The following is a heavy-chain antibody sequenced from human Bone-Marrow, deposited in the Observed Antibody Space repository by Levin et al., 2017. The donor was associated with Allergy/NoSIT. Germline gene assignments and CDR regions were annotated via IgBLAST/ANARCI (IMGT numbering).Heavy chain of an antibody. Sequence: LSLTCAASGFTFSSYEMNWVRQAPGKGLEWVSYISSSGSTIYYADSVKGRFTISRDNAKNSLYLQMNSLRAEDTAVYYCARSMTTDEDDAFDIWGQGTMVTVSS. CDR3: ARSMTTDEDDAFDI. CDR2: ISSSGSTI. CDR1: GFTFSSYE. D-gene: IGHD4-11*01. J-gene: IGHJ3*02. V-gene: IGHV3-48*03.